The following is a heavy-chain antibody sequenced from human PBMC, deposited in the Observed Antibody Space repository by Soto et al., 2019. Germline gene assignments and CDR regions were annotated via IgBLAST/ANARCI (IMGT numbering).Heavy chain of an antibody. J-gene: IGHJ4*02. D-gene: IGHD3-22*01. CDR1: GGSFSGHY. CDR3: ARGITLVLAVQRDAPDKYYFDS. CDR2: INHSGST. V-gene: IGHV4-34*01. Sequence: QVQLQQWGAGLLKPSETLSLTCAVYGGSFSGHYWSWIRQSPGMGLEGIGEINHSGSTNQDPSLKSRVTISVDTSKNQFSLKLRSVTAADTAVYYCARGITLVLAVQRDAPDKYYFDSWGQGTLVTVSS.